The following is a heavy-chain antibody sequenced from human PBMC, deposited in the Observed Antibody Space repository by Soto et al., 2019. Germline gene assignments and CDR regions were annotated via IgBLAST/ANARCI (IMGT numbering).Heavy chain of an antibody. V-gene: IGHV1-69*11. CDR2: IVPSLDTT. D-gene: IGHD3-16*02. CDR3: ARWPQPRYTADPYAVDV. J-gene: IGHJ6*02. CDR1: GGTFSSSG. Sequence: QVHLVQSGTEVKKPGSSVKVSCKASGGTFSSSGFSWVRQAPGQGLEWMGMIVPSLDTTNYAQKFQARVTITADEVTSTAYMELRSLRSEDTVVYYCARWPQPRYTADPYAVDVWGQGTRVIVSS.